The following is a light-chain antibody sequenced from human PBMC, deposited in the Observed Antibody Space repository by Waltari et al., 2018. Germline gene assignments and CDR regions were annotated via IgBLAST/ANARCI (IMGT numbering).Light chain of an antibody. CDR2: KAS. CDR1: TSISTW. J-gene: IGKJ1*01. Sequence: DIQMTQSPSTLSASVGDRVTITCRASTSISTWLAWYQQKPGKAPILLIYKASTLESGVPSRFSGSGSGTEFTLTISSLQPDDFATYYCQQYNSYSGTFGQGTKVEIK. CDR3: QQYNSYSGT. V-gene: IGKV1-5*03.